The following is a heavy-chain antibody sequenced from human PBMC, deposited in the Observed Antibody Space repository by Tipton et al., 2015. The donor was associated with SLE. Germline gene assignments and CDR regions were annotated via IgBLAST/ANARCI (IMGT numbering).Heavy chain of an antibody. D-gene: IGHD5-24*01. CDR2: IYYSGST. CDR1: GGSISSYY. V-gene: IGHV4-59*01. CDR3: ARVAGGVGYKNFDY. Sequence: TLSLTCTVSGGSISSYYWSWIRQPPGKGLEWIGYIYYSGSTNYNPSLKSRITISVDTSKNQISLKLSSVTAADTAVYYCARVAGGVGYKNFDYWGQGTLVTVSS. J-gene: IGHJ4*02.